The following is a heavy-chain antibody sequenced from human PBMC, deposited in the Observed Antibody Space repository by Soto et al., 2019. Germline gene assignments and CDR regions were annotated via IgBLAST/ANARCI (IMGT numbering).Heavy chain of an antibody. CDR2: ISYDGTNK. J-gene: IGHJ4*01. CDR1: GFMFSAYA. D-gene: IGHD6-19*01. CDR3: ARDPSPYTSGWYGVDF. Sequence: PVESLRLSCAASGFMFSAYAMLWVRQAPGEGLEWVAAISYDGTNKYYADSVKGRFTISRDNSKNTLFLQMNSLRAEDTAVYYCARDPSPYTSGWYGVDFWGHGTLVTVSS. V-gene: IGHV3-30*04.